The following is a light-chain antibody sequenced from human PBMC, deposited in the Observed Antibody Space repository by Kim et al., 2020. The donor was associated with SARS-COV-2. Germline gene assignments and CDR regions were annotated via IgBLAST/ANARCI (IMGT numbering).Light chain of an antibody. CDR2: GAS. J-gene: IGKJ1*01. Sequence: PGDRPPLARRSSQSVSSNYFAWYQQKPGQAPGLLIYGASSRATGIPDRFSGSGSGTDFTLTITRLEPEDFAVYYCQQYSSSPATFGQGTKVDIK. CDR1: QSVSSNY. CDR3: QQYSSSPAT. V-gene: IGKV3-20*01.